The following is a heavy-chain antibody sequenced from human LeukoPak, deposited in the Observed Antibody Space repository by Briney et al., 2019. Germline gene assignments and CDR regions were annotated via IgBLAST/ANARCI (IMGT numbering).Heavy chain of an antibody. CDR2: IYYGGST. CDR3: ASGDRRFDP. Sequence: PSETLSLTCTVSGGSISSSSYYWGWIRQPPGKGLEWIGSIYYGGSTYYNPSLKSRVTISVDTSKNQFSLKLSSVTAADTAVYYCASGDRRFDPWGQGTLVTVSS. CDR1: GGSISSSSYY. D-gene: IGHD7-27*01. V-gene: IGHV4-39*07. J-gene: IGHJ5*02.